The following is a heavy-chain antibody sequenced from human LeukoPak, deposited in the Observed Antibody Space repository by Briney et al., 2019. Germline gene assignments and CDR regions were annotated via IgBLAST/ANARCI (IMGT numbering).Heavy chain of an antibody. V-gene: IGHV4-39*01. Sequence: SETLSLTCTVSGGSISSSSYYWGWLRQPPGKGLVWFGSIYYSGSTYYNPSLKSRVTISVDTSKNQFSLKLSSVTAADTAVYYCARSYDSSGYYPYYYYYMDVWGKGTTVTVSS. D-gene: IGHD3-22*01. CDR1: GGSISSSSYY. CDR3: ARSYDSSGYYPYYYYYMDV. CDR2: IYYSGST. J-gene: IGHJ6*03.